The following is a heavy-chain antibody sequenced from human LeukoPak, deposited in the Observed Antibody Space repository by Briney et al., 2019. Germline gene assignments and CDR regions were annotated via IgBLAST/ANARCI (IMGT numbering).Heavy chain of an antibody. J-gene: IGHJ6*03. Sequence: GGSLRLSCAASGFTFSSYAMSWVRQAPGKGLEWVSAISGSGGSTYYADSVKGRFTISRDNSKNTLYLQMNSLRAEDTAVYYCAKDGKQQLDRSYYCYMDVWGKGTTVTVSS. V-gene: IGHV3-23*01. D-gene: IGHD6-13*01. CDR3: AKDGKQQLDRSYYCYMDV. CDR1: GFTFSSYA. CDR2: ISGSGGST.